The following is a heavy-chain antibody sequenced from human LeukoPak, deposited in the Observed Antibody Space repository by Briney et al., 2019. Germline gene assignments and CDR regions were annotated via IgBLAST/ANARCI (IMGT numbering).Heavy chain of an antibody. J-gene: IGHJ4*02. D-gene: IGHD6-19*01. CDR3: ANQRGIAVADRYYFDY. CDR2: IKQDGSEK. CDR1: GFTFSSYW. V-gene: IGHV3-7*03. Sequence: GGSLRLSCAASGFTFSSYWMSWVRQAPGKGLEWVANIKQDGSEKYYVDSVKGRFTISRDNAKNSLYLQMNSLRAEDTAVYYCANQRGIAVADRYYFDYWGQGTLVTVSS.